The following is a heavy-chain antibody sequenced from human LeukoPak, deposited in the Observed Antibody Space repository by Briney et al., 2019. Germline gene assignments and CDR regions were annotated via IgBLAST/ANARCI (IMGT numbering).Heavy chain of an antibody. D-gene: IGHD3-10*02. CDR1: GFTFSSYE. V-gene: IGHV3-48*03. J-gene: IGHJ6*04. Sequence: PGGSLRLSCAASGFTFSSYEMNWVRQAPGKGLEWVSYISSSGSTIYYADSVKGRFTISRDNAKHSLYLQMTSLRAEDTAVYYCAELGITMIGGVWGKGTTVTISS. CDR3: AELGITMIGGV. CDR2: ISSSGSTI.